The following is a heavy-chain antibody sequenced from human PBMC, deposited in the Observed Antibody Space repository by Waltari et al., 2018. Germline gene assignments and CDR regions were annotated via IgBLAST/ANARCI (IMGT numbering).Heavy chain of an antibody. CDR2: INRDGSRT. J-gene: IGHJ4*02. Sequence: EVQLVESGGGLIQPGGSLRLSRAAPGSTSSTHWLPVVRHVRGMGLVWVSRINRDGSRTTYADSVKGRFTISRDNATNTLYLQMNSLSADDTAVYYCARAGYCSRTACFFQPDYWGPGTRVTVSS. CDR3: ARAGYCSRTACFFQPDY. D-gene: IGHD2-2*01. V-gene: IGHV3-74*03. CDR1: GSTSSTHW.